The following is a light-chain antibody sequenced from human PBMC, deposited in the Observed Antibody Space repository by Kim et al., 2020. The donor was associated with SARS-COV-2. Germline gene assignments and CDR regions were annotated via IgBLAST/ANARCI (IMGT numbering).Light chain of an antibody. CDR1: QSVSNN. J-gene: IGKJ2*01. Sequence: EIVMTQSPATLSVSPGERATLSCRASQSVSNNLAWYQQKPGQAPRLLIYGASTRATGIPARFSGSGSGTEFTLIISSLQSEDFAIYYCQQYDDWPPTYTFGQGTKLEIK. CDR3: QQYDDWPPTYT. CDR2: GAS. V-gene: IGKV3-15*01.